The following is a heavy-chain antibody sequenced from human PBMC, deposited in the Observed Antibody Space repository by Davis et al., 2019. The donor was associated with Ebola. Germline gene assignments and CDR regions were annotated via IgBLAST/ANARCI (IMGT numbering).Heavy chain of an antibody. V-gene: IGHV3-53*01. D-gene: IGHD4-23*01. J-gene: IGHJ6*02. CDR3: ARDWGDYGGNLGSYYGMDV. Sequence: PGGSLRLSCAASGFTVSSNYMSWVRQAPGKGLEWVSVIYSGGSTYYADSVKGRFTISIHNSKNTLYLQMNSLRAEDTAVYYCARDWGDYGGNLGSYYGMDVWGQGTTVTVSS. CDR1: GFTVSSNY. CDR2: IYSGGST.